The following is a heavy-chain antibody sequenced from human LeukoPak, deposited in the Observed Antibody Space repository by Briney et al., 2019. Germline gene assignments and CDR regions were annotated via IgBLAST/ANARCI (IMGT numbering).Heavy chain of an antibody. CDR2: ISGSGGST. V-gene: IGHV3-23*01. D-gene: IGHD6-13*01. CDR3: AKDYRYAIAAPGRQYNWFDR. Sequence: GGSLRLSCAASGFTFSSYATSWVRQAPRKVLEWVTAISGSGGSTYYADSVKGRFTISRDDSKSTLYLQMNSLRAEDTAVYYCAKDYRYAIAAPGRQYNWFDRWGQGTRVTVSS. J-gene: IGHJ5*02. CDR1: GFTFSSYA.